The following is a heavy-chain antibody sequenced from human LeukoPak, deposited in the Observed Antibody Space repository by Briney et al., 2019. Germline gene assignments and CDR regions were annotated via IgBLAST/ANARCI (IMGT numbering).Heavy chain of an antibody. Sequence: GGSLRLSCAASGFTFSSYAMSWVRQAPGKGLEWVSAISGSGGSTYYADSVKSRFTISRDNSKNTLYLQMNSLRAEDTAVYYCAKDLMDPVDTAMVTLSYWGQGTLVTVSS. D-gene: IGHD5-18*01. V-gene: IGHV3-23*01. J-gene: IGHJ4*02. CDR2: ISGSGGST. CDR1: GFTFSSYA. CDR3: AKDLMDPVDTAMVTLSY.